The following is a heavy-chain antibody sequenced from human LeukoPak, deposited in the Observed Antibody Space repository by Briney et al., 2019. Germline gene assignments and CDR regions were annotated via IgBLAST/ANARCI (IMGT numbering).Heavy chain of an antibody. J-gene: IGHJ6*03. CDR2: IYYSGST. CDR1: GGSISSYY. D-gene: IGHD6-19*01. CDR3: ARHRWLVSGVMDV. V-gene: IGHV4-59*01. Sequence: PSETLSLTCTVSGGSISSYYWSWIRQPPGKGLEWIGYIYYSGSTNYNPSLKSRVTISVDTSKNQFSLKLSSVTAADTAVYYCARHRWLVSGVMDVWGKGTTVTISS.